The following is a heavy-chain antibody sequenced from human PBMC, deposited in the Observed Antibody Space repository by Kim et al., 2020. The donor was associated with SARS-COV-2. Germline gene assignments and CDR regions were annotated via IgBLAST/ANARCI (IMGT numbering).Heavy chain of an antibody. CDR1: GDSVSSNSAA. CDR2: TYYRSKWYN. J-gene: IGHJ4*02. Sequence: SQTLSLTCAISGDSVSSNSAAWNWIRQSPSRGLVWLGRTYYRSKWYNDYAVFVKSRITINPDTSKNQFSLQLNSVTPEDTAVYYCSSDSEVRGSRYGLYHFVYWGQGTLITMSS. D-gene: IGHD5-18*01. CDR3: SSDSEVRGSRYGLYHFVY. V-gene: IGHV6-1*01.